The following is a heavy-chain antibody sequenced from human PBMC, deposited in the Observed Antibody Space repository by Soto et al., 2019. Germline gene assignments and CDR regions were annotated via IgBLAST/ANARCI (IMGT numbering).Heavy chain of an antibody. CDR3: ANLQSSSSSACLEY. J-gene: IGHJ4*02. Sequence: PGGSLRLSSAASGFSFSKYSMNWVRQAPGKGLEWVSSINDMRNYIYYADSVKGRLTISRDNAINSLYLQMNSLRPDDTAVYYCANLQSSSSSACLEYWGRGTLVTVSS. D-gene: IGHD2-2*01. CDR1: GFSFSKYS. V-gene: IGHV3-21*06. CDR2: INDMRNYI.